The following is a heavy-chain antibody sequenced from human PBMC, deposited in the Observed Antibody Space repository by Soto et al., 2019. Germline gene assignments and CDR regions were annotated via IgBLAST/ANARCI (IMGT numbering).Heavy chain of an antibody. D-gene: IGHD2-8*02. CDR1: GFICSSYD. CDR3: AKATATGGGAFDI. J-gene: IGHJ3*02. Sequence: WWSLRLSCAASGFICSSYDMSWVRQAPGKGLEWVSTILVGGSTHYEDSVKGRFTVSRDRSKNTLYLQMNSLTAGDTAVYYCAKATATGGGAFDICGQGTMVTV. CDR2: ILVGGST. V-gene: IGHV3-23*01.